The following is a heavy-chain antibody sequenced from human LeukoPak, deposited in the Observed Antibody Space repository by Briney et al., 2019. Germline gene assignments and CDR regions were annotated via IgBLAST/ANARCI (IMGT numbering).Heavy chain of an antibody. CDR2: IKSKTDGGTT. Sequence: GGSLRLSCAASGYTFSNVWMSWVRQVPGKGLEWVGRIKSKTDGGTTEYTAPVRSRFTISRDDSKNTLYLQMSSLKTEDTGVYYCTTEWMQLIDFWGQGTLVTVSS. CDR3: TTEWMQLIDF. V-gene: IGHV3-15*01. D-gene: IGHD5-18*01. CDR1: GYTFSNVW. J-gene: IGHJ4*02.